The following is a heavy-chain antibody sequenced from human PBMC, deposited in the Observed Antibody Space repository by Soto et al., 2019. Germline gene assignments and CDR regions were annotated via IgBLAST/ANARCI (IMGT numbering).Heavy chain of an antibody. CDR1: GGSISSGDYY. Sequence: PSETLSLTCTVSGGSISSGDYYWSWIRQPPGKGLEWIGYIYYSGSTYYNPSLKSRVTISVDTSKNQFSLKLSSVTAADTAVYYCARGDSSGYPYNWFDPWGQGTLVTVSS. CDR2: IYYSGST. D-gene: IGHD3-22*01. CDR3: ARGDSSGYPYNWFDP. V-gene: IGHV4-30-4*01. J-gene: IGHJ5*02.